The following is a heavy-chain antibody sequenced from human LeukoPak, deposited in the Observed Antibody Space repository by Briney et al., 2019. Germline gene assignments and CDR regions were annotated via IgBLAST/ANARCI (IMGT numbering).Heavy chain of an antibody. V-gene: IGHV4-39*07. Sequence: SETLSLTCTVSGGSISSSSYYWGWIRQPPGKGLEWIGSIYYSGSTYYNPSLKSRVTISVDTSKNQFSLKLSSVTAADTAVYYCARARYHYDSSGYTNWFDPWGQGTLVTVSS. D-gene: IGHD3-22*01. CDR2: IYYSGST. J-gene: IGHJ5*02. CDR1: GGSISSSSYY. CDR3: ARARYHYDSSGYTNWFDP.